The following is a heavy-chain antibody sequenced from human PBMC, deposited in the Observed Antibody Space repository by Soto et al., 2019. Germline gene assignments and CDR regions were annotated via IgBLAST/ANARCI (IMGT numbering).Heavy chain of an antibody. CDR1: GYTFTSYG. V-gene: IGHV1-18*01. CDR3: ARVITIFGVVITPGGMDV. D-gene: IGHD3-3*01. Sequence: EASVKVSCKASGYTFTSYGISWVRQAPGQGLEWMGWISAYNGNTNYAQKLQGRVTMTTDTSTSTAYMELRSLRSDDTAVYYCARVITIFGVVITPGGMDVWGQGTTVTVSS. J-gene: IGHJ6*02. CDR2: ISAYNGNT.